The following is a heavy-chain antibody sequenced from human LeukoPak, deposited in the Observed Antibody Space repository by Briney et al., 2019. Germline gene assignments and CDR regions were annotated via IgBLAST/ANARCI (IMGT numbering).Heavy chain of an antibody. V-gene: IGHV1-69*05. Sequence: ASVKVTCKASGGTFSSYAISWVRQAPGQGLEWMGRIIPIFGTANYAQKFQGRVTITTDESTSTAYMELSSLRSEDTAVYYCARAAGGTPFDPWGQGTLVTVSS. CDR3: ARAAGGTPFDP. CDR1: GGTFSSYA. CDR2: IIPIFGTA. J-gene: IGHJ5*02. D-gene: IGHD1-26*01.